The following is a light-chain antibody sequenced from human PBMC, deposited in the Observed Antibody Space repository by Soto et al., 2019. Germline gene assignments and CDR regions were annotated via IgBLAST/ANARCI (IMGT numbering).Light chain of an antibody. CDR2: GAS. J-gene: IGKJ5*01. V-gene: IGKV3D-20*02. CDR3: QQRSNWPRGT. Sequence: EIVLTQSPGTLSLSPWEGATLSCRASQSISSGFLAWYQQKRGQAPRLLSYGASNRATGIPDRFSGSGSGTDFTLTISSLEPEDFAVYYCQQRSNWPRGTFGQGTRLEIK. CDR1: QSISSGF.